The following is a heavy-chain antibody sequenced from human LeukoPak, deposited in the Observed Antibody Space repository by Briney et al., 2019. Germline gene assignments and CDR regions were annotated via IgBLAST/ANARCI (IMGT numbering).Heavy chain of an antibody. V-gene: IGHV3-30*02. J-gene: IGHJ5*02. CDR2: IRYDGSNK. CDR3: GYGDYRAPNWFDP. CDR1: GFTFSSYG. D-gene: IGHD4-17*01. Sequence: GGSLRLSCAASGFTFSSYGMHWVRQAPGKGLEWVAFIRYDGSNKYYADSVKGRFIISRDNSKSTLYLQMNSLRAEDTAVYYCGYGDYRAPNWFDPWGQGTLVTVSS.